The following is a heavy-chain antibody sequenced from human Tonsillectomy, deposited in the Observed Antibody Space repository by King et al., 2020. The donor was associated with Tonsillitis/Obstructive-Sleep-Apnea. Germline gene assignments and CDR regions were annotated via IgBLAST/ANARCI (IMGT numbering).Heavy chain of an antibody. V-gene: IGHV2-26*01. D-gene: IGHD2-2*01. CDR3: ARIVSGVCDYSNTSCYGEAVDGWFSP. J-gene: IGHJ5*02. CDR2: IFSNDEK. Sequence: TLKESGPVLVKPPETLTLTCTVSGFSLSNARMGVSWIRQPPGKALEWLANIFSNDEKSYSTSLKSRLTISQDTSKSQVVLNMTNMDPVDRSTDYSARIVSGVCDYSNTSCYGEAVDGWFSPWGQGTRRTGSS. CDR1: GFSLSNARMG.